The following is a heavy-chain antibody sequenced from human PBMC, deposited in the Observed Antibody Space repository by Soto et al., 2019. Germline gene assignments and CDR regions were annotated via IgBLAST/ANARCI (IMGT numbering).Heavy chain of an antibody. CDR2: IKQDGSEK. V-gene: IGHV3-7*01. CDR3: ARIKKEGSLPHYMDV. J-gene: IGHJ6*03. CDR1: GFTFSSYW. Sequence: GGSLRLSCAASGFTFSSYWMSWVRQAPGKGLEWVANIKQDGSEKYYVDSVKGRFTISRDNAKNSLYLQMNSLRAEDTAVYYCARIKKEGSLPHYMDVWGKGTTVTVSS.